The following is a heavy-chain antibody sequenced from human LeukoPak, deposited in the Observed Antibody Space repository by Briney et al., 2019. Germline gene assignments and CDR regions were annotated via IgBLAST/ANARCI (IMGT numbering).Heavy chain of an antibody. Sequence: GGSLRLSCAASGFTFDDYAMHWVRQAPGKGLEWVSGISWNSGSIGYADSVKGRFTISRDNAKNSLYLQMNSLRAEDTALYYCAKTTVTTWFGKGQFDYWGQGTLVTVSS. D-gene: IGHD4-17*01. J-gene: IGHJ4*02. V-gene: IGHV3-9*01. CDR2: ISWNSGSI. CDR1: GFTFDDYA. CDR3: AKTTVTTWFGKGQFDY.